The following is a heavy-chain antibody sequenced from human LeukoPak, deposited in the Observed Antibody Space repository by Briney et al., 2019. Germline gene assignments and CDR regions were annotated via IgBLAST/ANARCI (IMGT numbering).Heavy chain of an antibody. CDR1: GFTFSSYA. CDR2: ISSSSSYI. CDR3: ARDSSIAYCGGDCRDPFDY. D-gene: IGHD2-21*02. V-gene: IGHV3-21*01. Sequence: KPGGSLRLSCAASGFTFSSYAMHWVRQAPGKGLEWVSSISSSSSYIYYADSVKGRFTISRDNAKNSLYLQMNSLRAEDTAVYYCARDSSIAYCGGDCRDPFDYWGQGTLVTVSS. J-gene: IGHJ4*02.